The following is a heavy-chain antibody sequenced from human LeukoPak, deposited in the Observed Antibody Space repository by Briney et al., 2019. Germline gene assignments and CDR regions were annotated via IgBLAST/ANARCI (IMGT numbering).Heavy chain of an antibody. J-gene: IGHJ4*02. CDR2: MNPNSGNT. CDR3: ARGAPSWYYYDSSGPPRDY. CDR1: GYTFTSYD. Sequence: ASVKVSCKASGYTFTSYDINWVRQATGQGLEWMGWMNPNSGNTGYAQKFQGRVTMTRNTSISTAYMELSSLRSEDTAVYYCARGAPSWYYYDSSGPPRDYWGQGTLVTVSS. D-gene: IGHD3-22*01. V-gene: IGHV1-8*01.